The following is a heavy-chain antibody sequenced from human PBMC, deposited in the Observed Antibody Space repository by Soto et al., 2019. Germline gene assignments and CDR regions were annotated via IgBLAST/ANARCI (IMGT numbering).Heavy chain of an antibody. Sequence: SVKVSCKASGGTFSSYAISWVRQAPGQGLEWMGGIIPIFGTANYAQKFQGRVTITADESTSTAYMELSSLRSEDTAVYYCARVLPKGYYDFWSGLHWFDPWGQGTLVTVSS. CDR2: IIPIFGTA. J-gene: IGHJ5*02. CDR3: ARVLPKGYYDFWSGLHWFDP. D-gene: IGHD3-3*01. V-gene: IGHV1-69*13. CDR1: GGTFSSYA.